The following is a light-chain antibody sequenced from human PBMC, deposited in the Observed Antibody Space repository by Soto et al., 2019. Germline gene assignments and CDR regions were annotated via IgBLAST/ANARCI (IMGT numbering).Light chain of an antibody. V-gene: IGKV3-11*01. Sequence: EVMVTQSPATLSLSQGEGATLSCRASQSIGNYLAWYQQKPGQAPRLLIYATSNRATGIPARFSGSGSGTDFTLTISSLEPEDFAVYYCQQRSSWPFTFGPGTKVDI. CDR2: ATS. CDR3: QQRSSWPFT. J-gene: IGKJ3*01. CDR1: QSIGNY.